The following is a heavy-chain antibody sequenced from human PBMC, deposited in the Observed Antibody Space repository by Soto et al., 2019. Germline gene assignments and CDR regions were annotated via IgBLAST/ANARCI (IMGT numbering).Heavy chain of an antibody. J-gene: IGHJ4*02. Sequence: QLQLQESGPGLVKPSETLSLTCTVSGGSMSSGPYYWGWVRQPPGEGLQWIGIIYYNEASYYNPSLGSSATISLDTTMNQFSLRLNSLVAADTAVYYGAGRADCGRTHCPFGFWGRGTLVTVSS. CDR2: IYYNEAS. D-gene: IGHD2-21*01. CDR3: AGRADCGRTHCPFGF. V-gene: IGHV4-39*01. CDR1: GGSMSSGPYY.